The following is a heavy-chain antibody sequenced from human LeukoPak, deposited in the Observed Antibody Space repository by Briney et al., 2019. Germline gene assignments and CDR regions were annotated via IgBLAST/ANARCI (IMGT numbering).Heavy chain of an antibody. V-gene: IGHV4-30-2*01. J-gene: IGHJ5*02. CDR3: ARGRYSSSWYTWFDP. Sequence: SETLSLTCAVSAGSITSDDSYWSWIRQPPGKGLEWIGYIYHTGTAYYNPSLKSRVTISVDRSKNQFSLKLSSVTAADTAVYYCARGRYSSSWYTWFDPWGQGTLVTVSS. CDR1: AGSITSDDSY. CDR2: IYHTGTA. D-gene: IGHD6-13*01.